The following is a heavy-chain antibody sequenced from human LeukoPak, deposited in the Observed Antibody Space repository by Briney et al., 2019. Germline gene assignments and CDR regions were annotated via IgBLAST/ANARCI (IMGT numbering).Heavy chain of an antibody. D-gene: IGHD3-22*01. V-gene: IGHV1-8*01. CDR1: GYTFTSYD. CDR2: MNPNSGNT. Sequence: GASVKVSCKASGYTFTSYDINWVRQATGQGLEWMGWMNPNSGNTGYAQKFQGRATMTRNTSISTAYMELSSLRSEDTAVYYCARAGNYYDSSGYYFWGQGTMVTVSS. J-gene: IGHJ3*01. CDR3: ARAGNYYDSSGYYF.